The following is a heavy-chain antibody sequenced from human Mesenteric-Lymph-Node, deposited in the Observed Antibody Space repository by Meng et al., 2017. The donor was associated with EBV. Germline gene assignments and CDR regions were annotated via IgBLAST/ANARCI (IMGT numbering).Heavy chain of an antibody. Sequence: YYGAPTYYNPSLKSRVTISVDTSRNQFSLKLSSVTAADTAVYYCASRDFGENWFDPWGQGTLVTVSS. CDR3: ASRDFGENWFDP. CDR2: YYGAPT. V-gene: IGHV4-30-4*01. J-gene: IGHJ5*02. D-gene: IGHD3-10*01.